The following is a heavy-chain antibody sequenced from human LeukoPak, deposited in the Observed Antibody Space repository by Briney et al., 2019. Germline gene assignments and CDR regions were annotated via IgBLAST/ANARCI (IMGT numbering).Heavy chain of an antibody. V-gene: IGHV1-2*02. CDR2: INPNSGGT. D-gene: IGHD3-22*01. Sequence: ASVKVSCKASGYTFTGYYMHWVRQAPGQGLEWMGWINPNSGGTNYAQKFQGRVTMTRDTSISTAYVELSRLRSDDTAVYYCARGGSKSLGGGTYYYDSSGYYGYWGQGTLVTVSS. CDR1: GYTFTGYY. J-gene: IGHJ4*02. CDR3: ARGGSKSLGGGTYYYDSSGYYGY.